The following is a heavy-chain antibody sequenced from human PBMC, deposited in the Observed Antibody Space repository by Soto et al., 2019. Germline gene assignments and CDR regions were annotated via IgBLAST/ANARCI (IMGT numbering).Heavy chain of an antibody. J-gene: IGHJ6*02. CDR2: IYTSGST. Sequence: PSETLSLTCTVSGGSISSYYWSWIRQPAGKGLEWIGRIYTSGSTNYNPSLKSRVTMSVDTSKSQFSLKLSSVTAADTAVYYCARDWVVTAIPGDYYYGMDVWGQGTTVTVSS. CDR3: ARDWVVTAIPGDYYYGMDV. D-gene: IGHD2-21*02. CDR1: GGSISSYY. V-gene: IGHV4-4*07.